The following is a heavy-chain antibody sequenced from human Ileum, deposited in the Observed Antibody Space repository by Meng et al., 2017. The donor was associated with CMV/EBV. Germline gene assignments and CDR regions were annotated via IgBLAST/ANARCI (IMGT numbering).Heavy chain of an antibody. D-gene: IGHD3-9*01. CDR2: ISPDETEK. J-gene: IGHJ4*02. CDR1: GSTLSGYW. Sequence: GESLKISCEASGSTLSGYWLSWVRQAPGKGLEWVAQISPDETEKNYVDSVKGRFTISRDNSKNTLYLQMNSLRAEDTAVYYCAKFRHSDWLLSLVYWGQGTLVTVSS. V-gene: IGHV3-7*03. CDR3: AKFRHSDWLLSLVY.